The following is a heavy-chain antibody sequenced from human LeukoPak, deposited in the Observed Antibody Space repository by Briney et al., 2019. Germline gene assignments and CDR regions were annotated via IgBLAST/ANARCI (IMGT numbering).Heavy chain of an antibody. CDR2: IYYSGNT. CDR1: SGSISPYS. V-gene: IGHV4-59*12. Sequence: SETLSLTCTVSSGSISPYSWSWIRQPPGKGLEWIGYIYYSGNTNYNPSLKSRVTISADTSKNQFSLKLNSVTAADTAVYYCARDGSPAYWGQGTPVTVSS. CDR3: ARDGSPAY. D-gene: IGHD1-26*01. J-gene: IGHJ4*02.